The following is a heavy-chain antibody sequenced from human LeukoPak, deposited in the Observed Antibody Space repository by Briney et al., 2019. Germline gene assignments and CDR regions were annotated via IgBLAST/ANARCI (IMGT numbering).Heavy chain of an antibody. CDR3: PRVPRYCSGGSCYRYYYGMDV. CDR2: ISAYNGNT. Sequence: ASVNVSFKASGYTFTNYGISWVRQAPGQGLEWVGWISAYNGNTNYAQKLQGRVTMTTDTSTSTAYMELRSLRSDDTAVYYCPRVPRYCSGGSCYRYYYGMDVWGQGTTVTVSS. D-gene: IGHD2-15*01. J-gene: IGHJ6*02. CDR1: GYTFTNYG. V-gene: IGHV1-18*01.